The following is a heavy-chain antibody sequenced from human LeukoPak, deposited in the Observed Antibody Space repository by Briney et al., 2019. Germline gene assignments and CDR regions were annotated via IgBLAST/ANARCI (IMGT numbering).Heavy chain of an antibody. D-gene: IGHD6-13*01. V-gene: IGHV3-73*01. J-gene: IGHJ5*02. Sequence: GGSLKLSCAASGFTFSDSAVHWVRQASGKGLEWVGRVRTKANSYATAYAASVKGRFTISRDDSKNTAYLEMNSLKTEDTAVYYCTSSSSYNWFDPWGQGTLVTVSS. CDR3: TSSSSYNWFDP. CDR1: GFTFSDSA. CDR2: VRTKANSYAT.